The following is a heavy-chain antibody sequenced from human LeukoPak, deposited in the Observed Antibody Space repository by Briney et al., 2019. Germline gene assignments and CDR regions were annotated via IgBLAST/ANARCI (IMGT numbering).Heavy chain of an antibody. D-gene: IGHD6-19*01. V-gene: IGHV3-11*04. J-gene: IGHJ4*02. CDR2: ISPSGTDI. CDR3: AKDRGIAVAGSEDTRFDY. Sequence: GGSLGLSCAVSGFTFTDTYMTWIRRAPGKGLESLSYISPSGTDISYADSVKGRFTISRDNAKNSLYLQMNSLRAEDTAVYCCAKDRGIAVAGSEDTRFDYWGQGTLVTVSS. CDR1: GFTFTDTY.